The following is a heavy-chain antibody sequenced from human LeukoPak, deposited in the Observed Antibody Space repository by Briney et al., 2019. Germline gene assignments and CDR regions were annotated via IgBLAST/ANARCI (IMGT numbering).Heavy chain of an antibody. D-gene: IGHD2-15*01. CDR2: ISGSGGST. Sequence: GGSLRLSCAASGFTVSSNYMSWVRQAPGKGLEWVSAISGSGGSTYYADSVKGRFTISRDNSKNTLYLQMNSLRAEDTAVYYCTKILVVVAANNWFDPWGQGTLVTVSS. CDR3: TKILVVVAANNWFDP. V-gene: IGHV3-23*01. J-gene: IGHJ5*02. CDR1: GFTVSSNY.